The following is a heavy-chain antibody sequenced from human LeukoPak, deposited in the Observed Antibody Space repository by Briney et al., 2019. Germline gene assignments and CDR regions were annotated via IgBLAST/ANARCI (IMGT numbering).Heavy chain of an antibody. CDR2: INWNGGST. V-gene: IGHV3-20*04. CDR1: GFTFDDYG. J-gene: IGHJ3*02. Sequence: GGSLRLSCAASGFTFDDYGMSWVRQAPGKGLEWVSGINWNGGSTGYADPVKGRFTISRDNAKNSLYLQMNSLRAEDTALYYCARARGYGDYDAFDIWGQGTMVTVSS. CDR3: ARARGYGDYDAFDI. D-gene: IGHD4-17*01.